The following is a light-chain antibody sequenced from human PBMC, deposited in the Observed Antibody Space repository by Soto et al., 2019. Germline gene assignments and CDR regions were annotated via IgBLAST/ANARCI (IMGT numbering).Light chain of an antibody. CDR2: DAS. V-gene: IGKV1-5*01. CDR3: HQYYNYSPLT. CDR1: RNIGSW. Sequence: DIQMTQSPSTLSASVGDRVTITFRASRNIGSWLDWYQQKPGKAPKLLIYDASTLEHGIPSRFSGSGSATEFALTISSLLPDDFGAYFCHQYYNYSPLTFGRGTKVDIQ. J-gene: IGKJ3*01.